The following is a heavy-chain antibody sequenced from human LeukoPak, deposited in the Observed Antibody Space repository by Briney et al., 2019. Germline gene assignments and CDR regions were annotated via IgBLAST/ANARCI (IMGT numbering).Heavy chain of an antibody. Sequence: SETLSLTCTVSGGSISSGNYYWGWIRQSPGKGLEWIGSIYYSGSTYYNPSLKSRATISVDTSKNQFSLKLSFVTAADTAVYYCARHKNYDSSGYYWSFDYWGQGTLVTVSS. CDR2: IYYSGST. CDR3: ARHKNYDSSGYYWSFDY. J-gene: IGHJ4*02. CDR1: GGSISSGNYY. D-gene: IGHD3-22*01. V-gene: IGHV4-39*01.